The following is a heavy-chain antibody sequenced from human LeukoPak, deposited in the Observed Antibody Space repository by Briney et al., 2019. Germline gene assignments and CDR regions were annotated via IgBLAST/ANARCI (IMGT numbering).Heavy chain of an antibody. CDR2: IYYSGRT. Sequence: SETLSLTCTVSGGSISSYYRSWIRQPPGKGLEWIVYIYYSGRTTYKPSLKSRVTISVNTSKNQCSLKLSSVTAADTAEYSFARIYGGGDCYPFGWGEGALVTVSS. D-gene: IGHD2-21*02. CDR1: GGSISSYY. V-gene: IGHV4-59*01. J-gene: IGHJ4*02. CDR3: ARIYGGGDCYPFG.